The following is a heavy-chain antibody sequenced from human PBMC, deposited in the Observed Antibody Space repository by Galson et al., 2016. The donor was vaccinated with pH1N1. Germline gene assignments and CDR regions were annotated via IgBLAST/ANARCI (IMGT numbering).Heavy chain of an antibody. CDR3: ARAIGAADSL. V-gene: IGHV3-7*04. CDR2: IGQDGSKI. D-gene: IGHD6-13*01. J-gene: IGHJ4*02. CDR1: GFSISTYW. Sequence: SLRLSCAASGFSISTYWMTWVRQAPGKGLEWVVNIGQDGSKIYYVDSVKGRFTISRDNAKNSLYLQMNSLRREDTAVYYCARAIGAADSLWGQGTLVTASS.